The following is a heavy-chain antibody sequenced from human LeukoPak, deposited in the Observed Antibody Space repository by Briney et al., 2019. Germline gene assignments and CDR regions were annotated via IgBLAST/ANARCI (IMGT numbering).Heavy chain of an antibody. V-gene: IGHV1-18*01. J-gene: IGHJ3*02. Sequence: ASVKVSCKASGYTFTSCGISWVRQAPGQGLEWMGWISAYSSNTNYAQKLQGRVTMTADTSTSTAYMELRSLRSDDTAVYYCASHKYCSSSSCYAFDIWGQGTMVTVSS. D-gene: IGHD2-2*01. CDR1: GYTFTSCG. CDR3: ASHKYCSSSSCYAFDI. CDR2: ISAYSSNT.